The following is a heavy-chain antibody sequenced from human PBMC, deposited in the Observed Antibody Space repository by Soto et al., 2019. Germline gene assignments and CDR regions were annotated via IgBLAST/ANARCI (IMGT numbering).Heavy chain of an antibody. D-gene: IGHD3-10*01. J-gene: IGHJ4*02. CDR2: INQDGSEK. Sequence: PGGSLRLSCVTSGFSFSTFWLNWVRQAPGKGLEWVANINQDGSEKYYVDSVKGRFTISRDNAQSSLYLQMNSLRVEDTAVYYCAREPGSGSLDYWGQGTLVTVSS. CDR1: GFSFSTFW. CDR3: AREPGSGSLDY. V-gene: IGHV3-7*01.